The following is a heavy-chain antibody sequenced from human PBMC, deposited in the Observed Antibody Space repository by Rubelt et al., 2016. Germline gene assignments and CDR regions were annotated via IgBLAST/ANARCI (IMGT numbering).Heavy chain of an antibody. CDR1: GLIFTDYW. Sequence: ESGGGLVQPGGSLRLSCTASGLIFTDYWFHWVRQAPGKGLVWVSHISKHGEYTAYADSVKGRFTISRDNARNTLYLQVNSLRAEDTAVYYCARDPRGCNYCYGNDYWGQGTLVTVSS. CDR2: ISKHGEYT. V-gene: IGHV3-74*01. D-gene: IGHD3-10*01. J-gene: IGHJ4*02. CDR3: ARDPRGCNYCYGNDY.